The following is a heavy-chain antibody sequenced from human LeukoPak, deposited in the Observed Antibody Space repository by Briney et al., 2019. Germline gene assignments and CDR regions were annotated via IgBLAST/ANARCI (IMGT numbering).Heavy chain of an antibody. J-gene: IGHJ4*02. V-gene: IGHV3-30*03. CDR2: ISYDGSNK. D-gene: IGHD3-22*01. CDR3: ARAGRYYDSSGFLFGY. Sequence: GGSLRLSCAASGFTSSRYGMHWVRQAPGKGLEWVAVISYDGSNKDYADSVKGRFTISRDNAKNSLYLQMNSLRDEDTAVYYCARAGRYYDSSGFLFGYWGQGTLVTVSS. CDR1: GFTSSRYG.